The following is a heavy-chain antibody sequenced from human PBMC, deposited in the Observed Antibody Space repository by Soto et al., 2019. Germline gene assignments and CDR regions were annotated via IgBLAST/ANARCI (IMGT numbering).Heavy chain of an antibody. V-gene: IGHV1-18*01. Sequence: ASVKVSCKASGYTFTSYGISWVRQAPGQWLEWMGWISAYNGNTNYAQKLQGRVTMTTDTSTSTAYMELRSLRSDDTAVYYCARAPMVRGVISPNFDYWGQGTLVTVSS. D-gene: IGHD3-10*01. CDR2: ISAYNGNT. J-gene: IGHJ4*02. CDR1: GYTFTSYG. CDR3: ARAPMVRGVISPNFDY.